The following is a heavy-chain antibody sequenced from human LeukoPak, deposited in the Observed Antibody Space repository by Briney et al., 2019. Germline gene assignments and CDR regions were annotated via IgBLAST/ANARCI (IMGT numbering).Heavy chain of an antibody. Sequence: ASVKVSCKASGYTFTGYYMHWVRQAPGQGLEWMGWINTNTGNPTYAQGFTGRFVFSLDTSVSTSYLQISSLKAEDTAVYYCARAAHDSRGYLLYYFDYWGQGTLVTVSS. CDR2: INTNTGNP. CDR3: ARAAHDSRGYLLYYFDY. D-gene: IGHD3-22*01. CDR1: GYTFTGYY. J-gene: IGHJ4*02. V-gene: IGHV7-4-1*02.